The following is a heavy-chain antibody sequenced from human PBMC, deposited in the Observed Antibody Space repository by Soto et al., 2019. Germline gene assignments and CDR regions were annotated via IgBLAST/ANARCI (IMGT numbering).Heavy chain of an antibody. J-gene: IGHJ6*02. D-gene: IGHD5-12*01. CDR2: INRSGST. CDR1: GGSFSSHY. V-gene: IGHV4-34*01. CDR3: ARQWLQFDYFYGMDV. Sequence: QVQLQQWGAGLLKPSETLSLTCGVYGGSFSSHYWGWIRQSPGKGLEWIGEINRSGSTNYNPSLKRRGTIMVETYQKQFALKLSSVTAADKAVYYCARQWLQFDYFYGMDVWGQGTTVTVSS.